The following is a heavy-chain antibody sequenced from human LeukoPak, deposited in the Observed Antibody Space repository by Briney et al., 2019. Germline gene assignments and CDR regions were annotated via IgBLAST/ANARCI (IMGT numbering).Heavy chain of an antibody. J-gene: IGHJ3*02. CDR1: GRSISSYY. CDR3: ARYSDSIDAFDI. Sequence: SETLSLTCTVSGRSISSYYRSWIRQPPGKGLEWIGYIYYSGSTNYNPSLKSRVTISVDTSKNQFSLKLSSMTAADTAVYYCARYSDSIDAFDIWGQGTMVTVSS. D-gene: IGHD3-22*01. V-gene: IGHV4-59*01. CDR2: IYYSGST.